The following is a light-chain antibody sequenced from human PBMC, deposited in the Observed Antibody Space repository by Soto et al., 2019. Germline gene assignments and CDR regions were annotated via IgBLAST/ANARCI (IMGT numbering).Light chain of an antibody. CDR3: QQYANRPFT. Sequence: DIQMTQYPSSLSSSVGDRVTVTCQASQDISNYLNWYQQKPGKAPKLLIYDASNLEIGVPSRFSGSGSGTDFTFTISSLQPEDIATYYCQQYANRPFTFGPGTKVDIK. CDR2: DAS. V-gene: IGKV1-33*01. CDR1: QDISNY. J-gene: IGKJ3*01.